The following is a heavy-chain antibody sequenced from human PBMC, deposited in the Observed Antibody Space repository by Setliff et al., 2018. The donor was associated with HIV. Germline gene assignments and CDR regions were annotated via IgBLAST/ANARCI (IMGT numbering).Heavy chain of an antibody. J-gene: IGHJ5*02. CDR3: AREEDYNFWSGYDWFDP. Sequence: KPSETLSLTCTVSGYSISSGYYWGFIRQPPGKGLEWIGSIFHSGTTDYNPSLKSRVTMSVDTSENQFSLKLRSVTAADTAVYYCAREEDYNFWSGYDWFDPWGQGTLVTVSS. D-gene: IGHD3-3*01. CDR2: IFHSGTT. CDR1: GYSISSGYY. V-gene: IGHV4-38-2*02.